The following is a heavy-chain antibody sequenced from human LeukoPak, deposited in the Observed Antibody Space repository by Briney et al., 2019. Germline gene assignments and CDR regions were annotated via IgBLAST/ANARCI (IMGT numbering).Heavy chain of an antibody. J-gene: IGHJ4*02. CDR2: IRDDGSNK. Sequence: PGGSLRLSCAASGFTFSNHGMHWVRQAPGKGLEWLTFIRDDGSNKYYAESVKGRFSISRDNSQNMLYLQVNSLRTDDTAVNFCAKHMSSSAGFDYWGQGTLVTVSS. CDR3: AKHMSSSAGFDY. CDR1: GFTFSNHG. V-gene: IGHV3-30*02. D-gene: IGHD6-6*01.